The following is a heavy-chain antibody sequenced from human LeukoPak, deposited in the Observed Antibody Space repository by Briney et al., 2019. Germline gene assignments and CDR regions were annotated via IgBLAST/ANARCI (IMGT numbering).Heavy chain of an antibody. Sequence: PSETLSLTCTVSGGSISYYYWSWIRQPAGKGLEWIGRIYTSGSTHYNPSLQSRVTISVDTSKNQFSLKLSSLTAADTAVYYCARYSFGSDFFDYWGQGTLVTVSS. D-gene: IGHD5-18*01. V-gene: IGHV4-4*07. J-gene: IGHJ4*02. CDR3: ARYSFGSDFFDY. CDR2: IYTSGST. CDR1: GGSISYYY.